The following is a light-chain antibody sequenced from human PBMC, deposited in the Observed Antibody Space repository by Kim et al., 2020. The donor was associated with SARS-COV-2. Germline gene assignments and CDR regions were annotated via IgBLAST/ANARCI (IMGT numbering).Light chain of an antibody. V-gene: IGKV1-5*03. CDR1: ESIDRW. Sequence: SASVGDRVTITCRASESIDRWWAWYQQKPGKAPKLLIYKASAIEGGVPSRFSGSGSGTEFTLTISSLQPDDFATYYCQHYIRFPYTFGQGTRLEI. CDR3: QHYIRFPYT. CDR2: KAS. J-gene: IGKJ2*01.